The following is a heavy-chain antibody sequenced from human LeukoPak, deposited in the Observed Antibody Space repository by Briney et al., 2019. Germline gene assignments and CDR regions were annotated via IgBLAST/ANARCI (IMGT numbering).Heavy chain of an antibody. CDR1: GFSVRTNY. CDR2: IHSGGST. J-gene: IGHJ5*02. V-gene: IGHV3-53*01. D-gene: IGHD6-13*01. Sequence: GGSLRLSCVASGFSVRTNYMSWVRQAPGKGLEWVSMIHSGGSTYYADSVQGRFTISRDIPKNTLYLQMNSLRVEDMAIYYCARDLSHDSSWNINSWGQGTLVTVSS. CDR3: ARDLSHDSSWNINS.